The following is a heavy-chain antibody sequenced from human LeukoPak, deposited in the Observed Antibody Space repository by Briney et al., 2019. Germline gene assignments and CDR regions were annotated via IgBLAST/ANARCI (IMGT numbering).Heavy chain of an antibody. V-gene: IGHV1-46*03. Sequence: ASVKVSCKASGYTFTSYYMHWVRRAPGQGLEWMGIINPSGGSTSYAQKFQGRVTMTRNMSTSTVYMELSSLRSEDTAVYYCATDILTGKDYWGQGTLVTVSS. J-gene: IGHJ4*02. CDR1: GYTFTSYY. CDR2: INPSGGST. CDR3: ATDILTGKDY. D-gene: IGHD3-9*01.